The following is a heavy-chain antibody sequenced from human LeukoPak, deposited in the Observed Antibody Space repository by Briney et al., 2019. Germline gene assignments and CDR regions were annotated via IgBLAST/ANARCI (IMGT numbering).Heavy chain of an antibody. CDR1: GFTFSSYE. CDR2: ISSDGSTI. Sequence: GGSLRFSRAASGFTFSSYEMNWVRQAPGKGLEWVSYISSDGSTIYYADSVKDRFTFSRDNAKNSLYLQMNSLGAEDTAVYYCVASSWAYYFDYWGQGALVTVSS. CDR3: VASSWAYYFDY. J-gene: IGHJ4*02. V-gene: IGHV3-48*03. D-gene: IGHD6-13*01.